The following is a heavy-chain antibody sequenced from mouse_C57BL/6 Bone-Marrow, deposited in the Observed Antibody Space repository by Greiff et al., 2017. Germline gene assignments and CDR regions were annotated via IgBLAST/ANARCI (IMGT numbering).Heavy chain of an antibody. Sequence: QVQLQQSGAELVRPGASVTLSCKASGYTFTDYEMHWVKQTPVHGLEWIGAIDPETGGTAYNQKFKGKAILTADQSSGTAYMELRSLTSEDSAVYYCTRDYYYGSPWYFDVWGTGTTVTVSS. D-gene: IGHD1-1*01. CDR3: TRDYYYGSPWYFDV. CDR2: IDPETGGT. CDR1: GYTFTDYE. V-gene: IGHV1-15*01. J-gene: IGHJ1*03.